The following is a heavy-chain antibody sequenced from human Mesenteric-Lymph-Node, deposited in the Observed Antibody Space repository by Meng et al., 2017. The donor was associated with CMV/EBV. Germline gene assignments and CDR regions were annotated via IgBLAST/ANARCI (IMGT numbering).Heavy chain of an antibody. Sequence: GESLKISCAASGFSFSDYHMSWIRQAPGKGLEWISHISGSAAGIDYADSVKGRFTISRDNAGNSLYLQMNSLRAEDTAVYYCARDWRRFLEWLSDYYYYGMDVWGQGTTVTVSS. CDR1: GFSFSDYH. D-gene: IGHD3-3*01. V-gene: IGHV3-11*04. CDR2: ISGSAAGI. CDR3: ARDWRRFLEWLSDYYYYGMDV. J-gene: IGHJ6*02.